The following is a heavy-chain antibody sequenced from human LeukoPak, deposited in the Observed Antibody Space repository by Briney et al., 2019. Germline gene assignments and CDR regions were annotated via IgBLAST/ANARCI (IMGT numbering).Heavy chain of an antibody. Sequence: GGSLRLSCAASGFTFSSYGMHWVRQAPGKGLEWVAVSSNDGTNSYCAESVKGRCTISRDNSDNTLYLQMNSLRAEDTAVYYCARTMIPEGRGAFDIWGQGTMVTVSS. CDR1: GFTFSSYG. CDR2: SSNDGTNS. J-gene: IGHJ3*02. D-gene: IGHD3-22*01. CDR3: ARTMIPEGRGAFDI. V-gene: IGHV3-30*03.